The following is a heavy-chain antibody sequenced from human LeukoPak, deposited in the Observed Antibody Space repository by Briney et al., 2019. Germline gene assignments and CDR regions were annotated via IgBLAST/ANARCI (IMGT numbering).Heavy chain of an antibody. V-gene: IGHV1-2*02. Sequence: ASVKVSCKASGYTFTGYYMHWVRQAPGQGLEWMGWINPNSGGTNYAQKFQGRVTMTRDTSISTAYMELSRLRSDDTAVYYCARGGHIVVVPAASIDYWGQGTLVTVSS. CDR2: INPNSGGT. CDR3: ARGGHIVVVPAASIDY. D-gene: IGHD2-2*01. CDR1: GYTFTGYY. J-gene: IGHJ4*02.